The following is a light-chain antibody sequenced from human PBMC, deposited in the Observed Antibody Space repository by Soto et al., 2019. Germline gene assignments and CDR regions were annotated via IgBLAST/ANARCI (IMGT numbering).Light chain of an antibody. CDR2: AAS. CDR3: QQYYSYPPT. V-gene: IGKV1-8*01. CDR1: QGISSY. J-gene: IGKJ4*01. Sequence: AIRMTQSPSSFSASTGDRVTITCRASQGISSYLAWYQQKPGKAPKLLIYAASTLQRGVPSRFSGSGSGTDFTLTISCLQSEDFATYYCQQYYSYPPTFGGGTKVDI.